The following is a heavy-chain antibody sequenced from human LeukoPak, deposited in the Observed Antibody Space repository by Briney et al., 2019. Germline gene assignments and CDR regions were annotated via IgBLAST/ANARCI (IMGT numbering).Heavy chain of an antibody. CDR3: SRDHPGTNSLNS. D-gene: IGHD1-7*01. J-gene: IGHJ4*02. V-gene: IGHV3-74*01. Sequence: GGSLRLSCAASGFTFNNYWMHWVRHAPGKGLEWVSRLKTDGSGTNYADSVGGRFTISRDNTKNTLYLQMHSLRAEDTAIYYCSRDHPGTNSLNSWGQGTLVTVSS. CDR1: GFTFNNYW. CDR2: LKTDGSGT.